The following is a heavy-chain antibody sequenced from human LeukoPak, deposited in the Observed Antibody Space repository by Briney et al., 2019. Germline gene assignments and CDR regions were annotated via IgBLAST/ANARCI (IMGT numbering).Heavy chain of an antibody. J-gene: IGHJ4*02. D-gene: IGHD3-3*01. CDR3: ARGAITIFGVVILDY. CDR2: IYTSGST. V-gene: IGHV4-61*02. Sequence: SETLSLTCTVSGGSISSGSYYWSWIRQPPGKGLEWIGRIYTSGSTNYNPSLKSRVTISVDTSKNQFSLKLSSVTAADTAVYYCARGAITIFGVVILDYWGQGTLVTVSS. CDR1: GGSISSGSYY.